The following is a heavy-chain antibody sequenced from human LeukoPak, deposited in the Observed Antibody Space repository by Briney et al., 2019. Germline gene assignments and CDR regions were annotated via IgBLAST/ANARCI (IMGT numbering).Heavy chain of an antibody. D-gene: IGHD6-6*01. CDR1: GFTFSSYS. J-gene: IGHJ5*02. CDR3: ATDRCSSSYRWFDP. V-gene: IGHV3-21*01. CDR2: ISSSSSYI. Sequence: PGGSLRLSCAASGFTFSSYSMNWVRQAPGKGLEWVASISSSSSYIFYADSVKGRCTMSRDNGKNSLYLQMNSLRAEDTAVYYCATDRCSSSYRWFDPWGQGTLVTVSS.